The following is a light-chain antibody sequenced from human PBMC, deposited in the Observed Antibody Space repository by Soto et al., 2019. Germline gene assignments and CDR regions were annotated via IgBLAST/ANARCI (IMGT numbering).Light chain of an antibody. CDR2: AAT. V-gene: IGKV1-6*02. CDR1: QGIGND. CDR3: LQDHNYPLT. Sequence: AIQMAQSPSSLSASVGDRVTITCRASQGIGNDVGWYQQKPGKAPKLLHYAATTLQSGVPSRFSGTRSGTDFTLTISSLQPEDFATYYCLQDHNYPLTFGGGTKVEIK. J-gene: IGKJ4*01.